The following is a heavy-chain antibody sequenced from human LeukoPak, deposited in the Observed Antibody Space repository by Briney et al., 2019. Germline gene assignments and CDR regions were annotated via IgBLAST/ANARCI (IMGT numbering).Heavy chain of an antibody. CDR2: ISGSGGST. D-gene: IGHD5-12*01. Sequence: GGSLRLSCAASGFTFSSYAMSWVRQAPGKGLEWVSAISGSGGSTYYADSVKGRFTISRDNSKNTLYLQMNSLRAEDTAVYYCAKDALIVSIVATIFDFWGQGTLVTVSS. CDR1: GFTFSSYA. V-gene: IGHV3-23*01. CDR3: AKDALIVSIVATIFDF. J-gene: IGHJ4*02.